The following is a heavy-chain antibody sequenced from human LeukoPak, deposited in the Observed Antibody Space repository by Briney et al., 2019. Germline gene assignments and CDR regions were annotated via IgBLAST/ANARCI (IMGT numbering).Heavy chain of an antibody. J-gene: IGHJ4*02. V-gene: IGHV1-69*13. Sequence: SVKVSCKASGGTFSSYAISWVRQAPGQGLEWMGGTIPIFGTAHYAQKFQGRVTITADESTSTAYMELSSLKSEDTAVYYCARDRAWSTIEILQLDYWGQGTLVTVSS. CDR2: TIPIFGTA. D-gene: IGHD5/OR15-5a*01. CDR1: GGTFSSYA. CDR3: ARDRAWSTIEILQLDY.